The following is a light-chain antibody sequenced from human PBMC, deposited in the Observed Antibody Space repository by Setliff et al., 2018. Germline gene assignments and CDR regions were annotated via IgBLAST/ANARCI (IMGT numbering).Light chain of an antibody. CDR3: SFAYSGVGL. V-gene: IGLV7-46*01. Sequence: QAVVTQEASLTVSPGGTVTLTCASSTGAVTNGLYPYWFQQKPGQAPRTLIYDTNIRLSWTPARFSGSLLGGKAALTLSDAQPENEADYFCSFAYSGVGLFGGGTK. J-gene: IGLJ2*01. CDR2: DTN. CDR1: TGAVTNGLY.